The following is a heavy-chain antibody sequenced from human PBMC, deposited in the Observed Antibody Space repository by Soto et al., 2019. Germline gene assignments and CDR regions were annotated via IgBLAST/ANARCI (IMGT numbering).Heavy chain of an antibody. CDR2: IFYSGNSGST. V-gene: IGHV4-61*10. CDR3: ARVGSSGYYGWFDP. J-gene: IGHJ5*02. Sequence: QVQLQESGPGLVKPSETLSLTCTVSGGSVNSANYYWNWIRQPTGKRLQWIGYIFYSGNSGSTNYNHSLESRITISVDTAKNQFSLKLRSVTAADTALCYCARVGSSGYYGWFDPWGQGTLVTVSS. D-gene: IGHD3-22*01. CDR1: GGSVNSANYY.